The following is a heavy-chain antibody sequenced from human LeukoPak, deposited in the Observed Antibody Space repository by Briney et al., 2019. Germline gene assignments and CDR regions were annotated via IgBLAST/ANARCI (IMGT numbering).Heavy chain of an antibody. J-gene: IGHJ5*02. Sequence: PGGSLRLSCAASGFTFSSYSMNWVRQAPGKGLEWIGNIYYGGSTYYNPSLKSRVTISVDTSKNQFSLKLSSVTAADTAVYYCVRSRHYDSSSLDPWGQGTLVTVSS. D-gene: IGHD3-22*01. CDR2: IYYGGST. CDR3: VRSRHYDSSSLDP. CDR1: GFTFSSYSMN. V-gene: IGHV4-59*04.